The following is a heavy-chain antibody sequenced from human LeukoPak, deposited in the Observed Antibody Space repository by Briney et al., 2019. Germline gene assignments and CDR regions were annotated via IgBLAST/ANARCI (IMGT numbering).Heavy chain of an antibody. CDR1: GYSFTSYW. CDR2: IYPGDSDT. D-gene: IGHD1-26*01. CDR3: ARQGYSGSYDDAFDI. V-gene: IGHV5-51*01. J-gene: IGHJ3*02. Sequence: GESLKISCKGSGYSFTSYWIGWVRQMPGKGLEWMGIIYPGDSDTRYSPSFQGQVTISVDKSISTAYLQWSSLKASDTAMYYCARQGYSGSYDDAFDIWGQGTMVTVSS.